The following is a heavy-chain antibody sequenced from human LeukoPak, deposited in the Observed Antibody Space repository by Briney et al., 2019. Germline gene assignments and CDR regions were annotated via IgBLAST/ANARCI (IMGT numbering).Heavy chain of an antibody. J-gene: IGHJ4*02. CDR2: IYHSGST. V-gene: IGHV4-38-2*01. D-gene: IGHD2-8*01. Sequence: SETLSLTCAVSGDSMSSGYYWGWIRQPPGKGLEWIGSIYHSGSTYYYPSLKSRVTISIDTSKNQFSLKLTSVTAADTAVYYCARPHYAKVALFGHWGQGTLVTVSS. CDR3: ARPHYAKVALFGH. CDR1: GDSMSSGYY.